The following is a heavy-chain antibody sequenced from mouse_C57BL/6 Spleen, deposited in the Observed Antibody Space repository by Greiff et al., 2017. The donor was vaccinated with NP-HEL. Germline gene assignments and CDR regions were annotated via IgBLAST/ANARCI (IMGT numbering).Heavy chain of an antibody. J-gene: IGHJ2*01. V-gene: IGHV1-76*01. Sequence: QVQLKESGAELVRPGASVKLSCKASGYTFTDYYINWVKQRPGQGLEWIARIYPGSGNTYYNEKFKGKATLTAEKSSSTAYMQLSSLTSEDSAVYFCAREQVNYVDYWGQGTTLTVSS. D-gene: IGHD1-3*01. CDR2: IYPGSGNT. CDR1: GYTFTDYY. CDR3: AREQVNYVDY.